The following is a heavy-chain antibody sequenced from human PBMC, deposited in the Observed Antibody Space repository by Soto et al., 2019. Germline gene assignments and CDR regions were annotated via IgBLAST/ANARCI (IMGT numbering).Heavy chain of an antibody. CDR3: ARDAAVGLFDY. CDR2: INTYNGNS. D-gene: IGHD1-26*01. J-gene: IGHJ4*02. V-gene: IGHV1-18*01. CDR1: GYTLTNYA. Sequence: GASVKVSCKASGYTLTNYAISWVRQAPGQGPEWMGWINTYNGNSNYAQKFQGRVTMTTDTSTSTAYMELRSLRSDDTAVYYCARDAAVGLFDYWGQGTLVTVS.